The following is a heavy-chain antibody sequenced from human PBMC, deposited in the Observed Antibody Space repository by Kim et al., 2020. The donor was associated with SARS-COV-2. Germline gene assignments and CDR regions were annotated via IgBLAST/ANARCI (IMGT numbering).Heavy chain of an antibody. J-gene: IGHJ4*02. Sequence: GGSLRLSCEASGLTFGNAWMTWVRQAPGQGLEWVGRIKSEPDGGTADYAAPGEGRFSIARNDARETLYLKMNGLVTEVTAVYFCATDNGDSHTTPGAPLHYWGQGTLVTVSS. CDR3: ATDNGDSHTTPGAPLHY. CDR1: GLTFGNAW. CDR2: IKSEPDGGTA. D-gene: IGHD3-10*01. V-gene: IGHV3-15*05.